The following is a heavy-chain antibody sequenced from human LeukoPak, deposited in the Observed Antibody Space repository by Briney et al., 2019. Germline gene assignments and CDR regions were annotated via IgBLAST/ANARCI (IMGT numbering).Heavy chain of an antibody. V-gene: IGHV1-24*01. J-gene: IGHJ5*02. Sequence: GASVKVSCKVSGYTLTELSMHWVRQAPGKGLEWMGGFDPEDGETIYAQKLQGRVTMTTDTSTSTAYMELRSLKSDDTAVYYCASLQNWFDPWGQGTLVTVSS. CDR3: ASLQNWFDP. D-gene: IGHD1-26*01. CDR2: FDPEDGET. CDR1: GYTLTELS.